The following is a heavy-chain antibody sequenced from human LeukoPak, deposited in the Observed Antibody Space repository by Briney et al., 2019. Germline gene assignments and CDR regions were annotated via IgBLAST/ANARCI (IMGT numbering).Heavy chain of an antibody. J-gene: IGHJ4*02. Sequence: GASVKVSCKASGYTFTSYGLSWVRQAPGQGLEWMGWISAYNGNTNYAQKLQGRVTMTTDTSTSTAYMELRSLRSDDTAVYYCARDLVGEQWLVYLPDYWGQGTLVTVSS. CDR2: ISAYNGNT. CDR1: GYTFTSYG. D-gene: IGHD6-19*01. V-gene: IGHV1-18*01. CDR3: ARDLVGEQWLVYLPDY.